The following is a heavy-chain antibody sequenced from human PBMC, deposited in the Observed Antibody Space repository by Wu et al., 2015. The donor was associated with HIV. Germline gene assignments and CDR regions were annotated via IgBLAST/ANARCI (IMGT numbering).Heavy chain of an antibody. Sequence: QVQLVQSGIEVKKPGASVKVSCKAPGYSFTTHGTSWVRQAPGRGLEWMGWISTYNGNTKYAQKLQGRVTMTTDTSTSTVYMELRSLSSDDTAIYYCARRNSTLVGTVYQYCGMDVWGQGTTVTVPS. D-gene: IGHD1-26*01. CDR2: ISTYNGNT. CDR1: GYSFTTHG. V-gene: IGHV1-18*01. J-gene: IGHJ6*02. CDR3: ARRNSTLVGTVYQYCGMDV.